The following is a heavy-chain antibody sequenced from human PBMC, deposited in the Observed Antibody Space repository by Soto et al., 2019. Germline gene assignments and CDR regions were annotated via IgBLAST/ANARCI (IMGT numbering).Heavy chain of an antibody. J-gene: IGHJ6*02. D-gene: IGHD3-16*01. CDR3: ARGIRNYDGMDV. V-gene: IGHV3-74*01. Sequence: EVQLVESGGGLVQPGGSLRLSCEASGFTFSSYWMHWVRQVPGKGLVWVSRLNGDGTTTNYADSVKGRFTISRDNAKNTVYLQMSSLRAEDTAVYYCARGIRNYDGMDVWGQGTTVTVSS. CDR1: GFTFSSYW. CDR2: LNGDGTTT.